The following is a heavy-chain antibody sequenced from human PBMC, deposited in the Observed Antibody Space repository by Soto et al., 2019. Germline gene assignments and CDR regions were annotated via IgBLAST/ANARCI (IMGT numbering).Heavy chain of an antibody. J-gene: IGHJ4*02. CDR2: INHSGST. CDR3: ATGGKATTFDY. Sequence: PSETLSLTCAVYGGSFSGYYWSWIRQPPGKGLEWIGEINHSGSTNYNPSLKSRVTISVDTSKNQFSLKLSSVTAADTAVYYCATGGKATTFDYWGQGTLVTVS. V-gene: IGHV4-34*01. D-gene: IGHD5-12*01. CDR1: GGSFSGYY.